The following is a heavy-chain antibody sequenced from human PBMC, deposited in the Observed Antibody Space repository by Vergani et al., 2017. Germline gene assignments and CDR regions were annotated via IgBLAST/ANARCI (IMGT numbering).Heavy chain of an antibody. J-gene: IGHJ4*02. D-gene: IGHD3-22*01. V-gene: IGHV1-69*01. CDR2: FIPIFGTA. CDR3: ATHQSSGYDFDY. Sequence: QVQLVQSGAEVKPGSSVKVSCKASGGTFSSYAISWVRQAPGQGLEWMGGFIPIFGTANYAQKFQGRVTSTADESTSTAYMELSSLRSEDTAVYYCATHQSSGYDFDYWGQGTLVTVSS. CDR1: GGTFSSYA.